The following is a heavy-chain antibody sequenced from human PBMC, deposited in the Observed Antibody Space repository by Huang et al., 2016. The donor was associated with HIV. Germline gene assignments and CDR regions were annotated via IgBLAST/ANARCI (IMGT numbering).Heavy chain of an antibody. CDR2: INHSGST. D-gene: IGHD1-1*01. J-gene: IGHJ3*02. CDR3: ARERMMSWLDDHDAFDI. CDR1: GGSFSGYY. V-gene: IGHV4-34*01. Sequence: QVQLQQWGAGLLKPSETLSLTCAVYGGSFSGYYWSWFRQSPGKGLEWIGEINHSGSTNYTPSLNSRLTRSVDTSKNQFSLKLSSVTAADTAVYYCARERMMSWLDDHDAFDIWGQGTMVTVSS.